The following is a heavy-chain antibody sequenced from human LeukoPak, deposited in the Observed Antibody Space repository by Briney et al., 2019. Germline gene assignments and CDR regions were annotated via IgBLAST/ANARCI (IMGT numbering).Heavy chain of an antibody. CDR1: GFTFRSHA. J-gene: IGHJ4*02. V-gene: IGHV3-23*01. CDR3: ASNYDFWTGYYTD. CDR2: ISGSGGST. Sequence: GGSLRLSCAASGFTFRSHAMSWVRQAPGKGLEWVSMISGSGGSTYYADSVKGRFTVSRDNSKNTLYLQMNNLRAEDTAIYYCASNYDFWTGYYTDWGQGTLVTVSS. D-gene: IGHD3-3*01.